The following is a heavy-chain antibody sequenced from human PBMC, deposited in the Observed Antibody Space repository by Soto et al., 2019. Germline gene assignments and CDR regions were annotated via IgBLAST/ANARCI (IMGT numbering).Heavy chain of an antibody. CDR3: ARDHRPTTVTQYYFDY. V-gene: IGHV1-18*04. CDR2: ISASTANT. D-gene: IGHD4-4*01. J-gene: IGHJ4*02. Sequence: ASVKVSCKASGDMFDTYTITWMRQAPGRGLEWMGWISASTANTNYAQKFEGRVTMTTDTSTTTAYMELRSLRSDDTAVFYCARDHRPTTVTQYYFDYWGQGTLVTVSS. CDR1: GDMFDTYT.